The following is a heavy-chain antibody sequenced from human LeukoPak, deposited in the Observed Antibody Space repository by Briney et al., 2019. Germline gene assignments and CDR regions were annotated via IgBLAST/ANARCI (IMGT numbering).Heavy chain of an antibody. CDR2: IYTSGST. D-gene: IGHD3-22*01. J-gene: IGHJ4*02. V-gene: IGHV4-4*07. CDR1: GGSISSYY. CDR3: ARESYYYDSSGYYYEFDY. Sequence: SETLSLTCTVSGGSISSYYWSWIRQPAGKGLEWIGRIYTSGSTNYNPSLKSRVTMSVDTSKNQFSLKLSSVTAADTAVYYCARESYYYDSSGYYYEFDYWGQGTLVTVSS.